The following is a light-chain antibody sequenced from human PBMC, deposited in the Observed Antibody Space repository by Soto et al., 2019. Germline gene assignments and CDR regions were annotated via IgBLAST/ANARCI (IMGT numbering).Light chain of an antibody. Sequence: EIVLTQSPVTLSLSPGESATLSCRASQSVPNYLAWYQQRPGQAPRLLIYDASHRAAGVPARFSGGESGTDFTLTISSLEPEDFAVYYCHHLTTFIFGQGTRLDIK. J-gene: IGKJ5*01. CDR2: DAS. CDR3: HHLTTFI. V-gene: IGKV3-11*01. CDR1: QSVPNY.